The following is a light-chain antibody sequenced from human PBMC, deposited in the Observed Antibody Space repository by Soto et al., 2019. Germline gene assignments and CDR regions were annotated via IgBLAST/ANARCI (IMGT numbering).Light chain of an antibody. Sequence: IQMTQSPSSLSASVGDRVTITCRASQSISSYLNWYQQKPGKAPKLLIYAASSLQSGVPSRFSGSGSGTDFTLTISSLQPEDFATYYCQQSYTTPLTFGHGTQV. CDR1: QSISSY. CDR2: AAS. CDR3: QQSYTTPLT. J-gene: IGKJ1*01. V-gene: IGKV1-39*01.